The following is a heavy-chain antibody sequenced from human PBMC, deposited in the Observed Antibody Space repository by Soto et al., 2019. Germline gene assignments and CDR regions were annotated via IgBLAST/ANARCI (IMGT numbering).Heavy chain of an antibody. CDR1: GYTFINYG. V-gene: IGHV1-18*01. D-gene: IGHD2-21*01. J-gene: IGHJ6*02. Sequence: QVQVVQSGDEVKKPGASVKVSCKASGYTFINYGFSWVRQVPGQGLEWMGWISGYNGNTKYAEKYQGRVTMTTDTSTSTANMELRSLRSDDTAVNYCAREGQAPYYYYGMDVWRQGTAVTVSS. CDR2: ISGYNGNT. CDR3: AREGQAPYYYYGMDV.